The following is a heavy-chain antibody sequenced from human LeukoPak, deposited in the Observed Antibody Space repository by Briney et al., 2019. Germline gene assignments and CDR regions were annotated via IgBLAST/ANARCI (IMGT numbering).Heavy chain of an antibody. D-gene: IGHD3-9*01. Sequence: GGSLRLSCAASGFTFSSYAMHWVRQAPGKGLEWVAVISYDGSNKYYADSVKGRFTISRDNSKNTLYLQMNSLRAEDTAVYHCATDWLEVWGQGTLVTVSS. CDR1: GFTFSSYA. J-gene: IGHJ4*02. V-gene: IGHV3-30-3*01. CDR2: ISYDGSNK. CDR3: ATDWLEV.